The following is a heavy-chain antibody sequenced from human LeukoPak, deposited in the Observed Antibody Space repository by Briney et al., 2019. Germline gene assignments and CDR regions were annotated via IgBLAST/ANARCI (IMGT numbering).Heavy chain of an antibody. J-gene: IGHJ3*02. CDR3: AREKEGSRALDI. V-gene: IGHV4-34*01. CDR1: GGSFSGYY. Sequence: PSETLSLTCAVYGGSFSGYYWSWIRQPPGKGLEWIGEINHSGSTNYNPSLKSRVTISVDKSKNQFSLKLSSVTAADTAVYYCAREKEGSRALDIWGQGTMVTVSS. D-gene: IGHD5/OR15-5a*01. CDR2: INHSGST.